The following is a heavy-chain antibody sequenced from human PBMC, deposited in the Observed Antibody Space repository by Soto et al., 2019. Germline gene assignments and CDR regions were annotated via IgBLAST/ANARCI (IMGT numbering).Heavy chain of an antibody. CDR1: GFTFSSYA. CDR3: GPDSVYYDGSGYHIFDY. J-gene: IGHJ4*02. V-gene: IGHV3-23*01. Sequence: PGGSLRLSCAASGFTFSSYAMSWVRQAPGKGLEWVSAISGSGGSTYYADSVKGRFTISRDNSKNTLYLQMNSLRAEDTAVYYCGPDSVYYDGSGYHIFDYWGQGTLVTGSS. CDR2: ISGSGGST. D-gene: IGHD3-22*01.